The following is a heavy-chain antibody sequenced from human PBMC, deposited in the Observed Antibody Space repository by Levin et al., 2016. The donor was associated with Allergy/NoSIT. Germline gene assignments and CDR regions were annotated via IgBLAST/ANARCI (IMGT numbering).Heavy chain of an antibody. CDR1: GYSFSTYG. J-gene: IGHJ3*02. Sequence: ASVKVSCKASGYSFSTYGISWVRQAPGQGLEWMGWIGAYNGNTAYAQKFKGRVTMTRDTALSTAYMELSSLGSEDTASYFCVRRDIWGQGTEVTVSS. CDR3: VRRDI. V-gene: IGHV1-18*01. CDR2: IGAYNGNT.